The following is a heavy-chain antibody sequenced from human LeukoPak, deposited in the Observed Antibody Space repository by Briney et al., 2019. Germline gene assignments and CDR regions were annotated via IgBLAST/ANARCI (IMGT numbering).Heavy chain of an antibody. CDR1: GFTFSSYE. Sequence: PGGSLRLSCAASGFTFSSYEMNLVRQAPGKGLEWVSYISSSGSTIYYADSVKGRFTISRDNAKNSLYLQMNSLRAEDTAVYYCARVGRRWLQLNAFDIWGQGTMVTVSS. V-gene: IGHV3-48*03. CDR2: ISSSGSTI. J-gene: IGHJ3*02. D-gene: IGHD5-24*01. CDR3: ARVGRRWLQLNAFDI.